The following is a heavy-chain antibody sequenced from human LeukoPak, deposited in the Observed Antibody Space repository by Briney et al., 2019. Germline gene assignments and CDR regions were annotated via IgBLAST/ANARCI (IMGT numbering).Heavy chain of an antibody. CDR1: GFTFSSYS. CDR3: ARVGGVRGVIQMYNWFDP. J-gene: IGHJ5*02. D-gene: IGHD3-10*01. Sequence: GGSLRLSCAASGFTFSSYSMNGVRQAPGKGLECVSSISSSSSFIYYADSVRGRFTISRDNAKKSLYLQMNSLRAEDTAVYYCARVGGVRGVIQMYNWFDPWGQGTLVTVSS. CDR2: ISSSSSFI. V-gene: IGHV3-21*01.